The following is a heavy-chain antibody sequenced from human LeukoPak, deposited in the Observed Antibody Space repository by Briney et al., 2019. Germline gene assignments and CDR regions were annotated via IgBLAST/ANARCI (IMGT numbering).Heavy chain of an antibody. CDR2: IYYSGST. Sequence: SETLSLTCTVSGGSISSSSYYWGWIRQPPGKGLEWIGSIYYSGSTYYNPSLKSRVTISVDTSKNQFSLKLSSVTAADTAVYYCARVKAARQLDYWGQGTLVTVSS. V-gene: IGHV4-39*07. CDR3: ARVKAARQLDY. CDR1: GGSISSSSYY. D-gene: IGHD6-6*01. J-gene: IGHJ4*02.